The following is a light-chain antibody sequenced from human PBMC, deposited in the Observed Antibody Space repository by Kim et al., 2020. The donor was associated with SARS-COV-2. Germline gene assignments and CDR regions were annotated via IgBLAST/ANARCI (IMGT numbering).Light chain of an antibody. CDR1: QSVNIW. CDR3: QHYNTYSSLT. CDR2: KAS. Sequence: DVQMTQSPSTLSASVGDRVTITCRASQSVNIWLAWYQQKPGKAPKLLIYKASSLQSGVPSRFSGSGSGTEFTLTISSLQPDDFATYYCQHYNTYSSLTFGGGTKVDIK. J-gene: IGKJ4*01. V-gene: IGKV1-5*03.